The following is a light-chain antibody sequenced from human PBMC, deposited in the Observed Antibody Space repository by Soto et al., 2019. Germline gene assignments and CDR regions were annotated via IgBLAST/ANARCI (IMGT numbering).Light chain of an antibody. CDR2: GAS. V-gene: IGKV3-20*01. Sequence: EIVLTQSPGTLSLSPGERATLSCRASQSVNSNDLAWYQRKPGQAPRLLIYGASNRATDLPYRFSGSGSGTDFTLTITRLEAEDFAVYYCQQYDSTPPTFGQGTKVEVK. J-gene: IGKJ1*01. CDR3: QQYDSTPPT. CDR1: QSVNSND.